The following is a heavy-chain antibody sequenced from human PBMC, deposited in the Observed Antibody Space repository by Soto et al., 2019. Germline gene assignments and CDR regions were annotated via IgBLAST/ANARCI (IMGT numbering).Heavy chain of an antibody. V-gene: IGHV3-30*18. D-gene: IGHD3-10*01. CDR2: ISYDGSNK. CDR3: AKDRMGAGVRGYFDY. J-gene: IGHJ4*02. Sequence: VQLVESGGGVVQPGRSLRLSCAGSGFTFSAYGMDWVRQAPGKGLEGVAVISYDGSNKYYADSVKGRFTISRDNSKNTLYLQMNSLRAEDTAVYYCAKDRMGAGVRGYFDYWGQGTLVTVSS. CDR1: GFTFSAYG.